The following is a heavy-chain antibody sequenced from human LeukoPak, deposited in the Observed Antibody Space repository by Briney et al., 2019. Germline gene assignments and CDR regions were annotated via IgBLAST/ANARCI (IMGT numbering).Heavy chain of an antibody. Sequence: GGSLRLPCAASGFTFSSYAMSWVRQAPGKGLEWVSVISNSGGSTFYADSVKGRFTISRDNSKNTLYLQMNSLRAEDTAVYYCARESEYYYDSSGYYPKGSDYWGQGTLVTVSS. J-gene: IGHJ4*02. CDR1: GFTFSSYA. CDR2: ISNSGGST. CDR3: ARESEYYYDSSGYYPKGSDY. D-gene: IGHD3-22*01. V-gene: IGHV3-23*01.